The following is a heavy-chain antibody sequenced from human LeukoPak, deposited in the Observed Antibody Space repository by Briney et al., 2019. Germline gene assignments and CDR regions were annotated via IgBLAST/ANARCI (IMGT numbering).Heavy chain of an antibody. CDR3: AREDYSNYGHFDY. CDR1: GGSISSYY. D-gene: IGHD4-11*01. Sequence: SETLSLTCTVSGGSISSYYWSWIRQPPGKGLEWIGYIYYSGTTNYNPSLKSRVTISVDTSKNQFSLKLSSVTAADTAVYYCAREDYSNYGHFDYWGQGTLVTVSS. V-gene: IGHV4-59*12. CDR2: IYYSGTT. J-gene: IGHJ4*02.